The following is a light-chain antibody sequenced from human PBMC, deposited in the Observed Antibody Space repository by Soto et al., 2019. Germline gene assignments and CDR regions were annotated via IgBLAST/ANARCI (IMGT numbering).Light chain of an antibody. CDR3: QSYDSSLSGCV. Sequence: QSVLTHPPSMSGAPGQTVTISCTGSSFNIGADYDVHLYQQLPGRVPKLLIYGHTNRPSGVLDRFPGPTSATSASLAITGLQPEEEADYYSQSYDSSLSGCVFKTGTKFTV. J-gene: IGLJ1*01. V-gene: IGLV1-40*01. CDR1: SFNIGADYD. CDR2: GHT.